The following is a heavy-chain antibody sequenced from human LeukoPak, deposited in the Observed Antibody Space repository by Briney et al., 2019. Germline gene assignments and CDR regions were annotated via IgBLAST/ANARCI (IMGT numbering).Heavy chain of an antibody. D-gene: IGHD3-16*01. CDR3: ARDALERGYFDY. Sequence: GGSLRLSCAASGFTFSSYAMQWVRQAPGKGLEWVAVISYDGSNKYYADSVKGRFTISRDNSKNTLYLQMNSLRAEDTAVYYCARDALERGYFDYWGQGTLVTVSS. CDR1: GFTFSSYA. CDR2: ISYDGSNK. J-gene: IGHJ4*02. V-gene: IGHV3-30-3*01.